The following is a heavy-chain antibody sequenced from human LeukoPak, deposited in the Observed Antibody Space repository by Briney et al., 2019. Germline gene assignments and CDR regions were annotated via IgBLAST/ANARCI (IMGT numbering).Heavy chain of an antibody. CDR1: GGSVSSGSYY. CDR2: ICYSGST. V-gene: IGHV4-61*01. J-gene: IGHJ5*02. D-gene: IGHD1-26*01. Sequence: SETLSLTCTVSGGSVSSGSYYWSWIRQPPGKGLEWIGYICYSGSTNYNPSLKSRVTISVDTSKNQFSLKLSSVTAADTAVYYCARDGVGNWFDPWGQGTLVTVSS. CDR3: ARDGVGNWFDP.